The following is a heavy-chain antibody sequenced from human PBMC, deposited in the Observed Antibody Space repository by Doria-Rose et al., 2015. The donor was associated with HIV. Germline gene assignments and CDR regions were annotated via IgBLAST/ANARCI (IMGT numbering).Heavy chain of an antibody. CDR1: GFTFSSHR. D-gene: IGHD3-10*01. CDR3: ATGVTLDY. Sequence: VQLVQFGGGLVRPGGSLRLSCATSGFTFSSHRINWVRQAPGKGLEWVSSISSTSAYINYADSVRGRFTISRDNARDSLYLQMDSLRAEDTAIYYCATGVTLDYWGQGTLVPVSS. CDR2: ISSTSAYI. V-gene: IGHV3-21*01. J-gene: IGHJ4*02.